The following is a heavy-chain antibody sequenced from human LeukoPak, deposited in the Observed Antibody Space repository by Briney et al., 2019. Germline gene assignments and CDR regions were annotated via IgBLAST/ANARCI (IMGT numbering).Heavy chain of an antibody. D-gene: IGHD3-10*01. CDR2: ISYDGSNK. CDR1: GFTFSSYG. Sequence: GGSLRLSCAASGFTFSSYGMHWVRQAPGKGLEWVAVISYDGSNKYYADSVKGRFTISRDNSKNALYLQMNSLRAEDTTVYYCANEYSATVFLSSRHRGYYFDYWGQGTLVTVSS. J-gene: IGHJ4*02. V-gene: IGHV3-30*18. CDR3: ANEYSATVFLSSRHRGYYFDY.